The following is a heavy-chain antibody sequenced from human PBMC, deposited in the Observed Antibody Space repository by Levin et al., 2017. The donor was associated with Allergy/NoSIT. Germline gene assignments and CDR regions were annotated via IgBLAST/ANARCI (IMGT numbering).Heavy chain of an antibody. V-gene: IGHV3-74*01. CDR1: GFTFSSYW. J-gene: IGHJ3*02. D-gene: IGHD3-16*01. CDR2: MNSDGTST. Sequence: PGESLKISCAASGFTFSSYWMHWVRQAPGKGLVWVSRMNSDGTSTVYADSVKGRVTISRDNAKNTPYLQMNSLRVEDTAVYDCAGEATSAFDMWGQGTMVTVSS. CDR3: AGEATSAFDM.